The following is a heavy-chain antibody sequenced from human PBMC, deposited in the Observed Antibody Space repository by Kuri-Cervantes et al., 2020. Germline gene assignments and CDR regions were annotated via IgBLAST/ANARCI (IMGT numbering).Heavy chain of an antibody. V-gene: IGHV3-30*01. J-gene: IGHJ3*02. CDR3: AVGQWLDI. D-gene: IGHD6-19*01. CDR2: ISYDGSNK. Sequence: GESLKISCAASGFTFSTYWMSWVRQAPGKGLEWVAVISYDGSNKYYADSVKGRFTISRDNSKNTLYLQMNSLRAEDTAVYYCAVGQWLDIWGQGTMVTVSS. CDR1: GFTFSTYW.